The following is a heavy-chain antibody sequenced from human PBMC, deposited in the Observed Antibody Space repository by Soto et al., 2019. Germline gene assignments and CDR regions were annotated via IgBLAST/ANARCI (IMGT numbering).Heavy chain of an antibody. D-gene: IGHD2-15*01. CDR3: ARDREYCSGGSCHGAFHI. Sequence: ASVKVSCKASGYTFTSYAMHWVRQAPGQRLEWMGWINAGNGNTKYSQKFQGRVTITRDTSASTAYMELSSLRSEDTAVYYCARDREYCSGGSCHGAFHIWGQGTMVTVSS. CDR2: INAGNGNT. V-gene: IGHV1-3*01. CDR1: GYTFTSYA. J-gene: IGHJ3*02.